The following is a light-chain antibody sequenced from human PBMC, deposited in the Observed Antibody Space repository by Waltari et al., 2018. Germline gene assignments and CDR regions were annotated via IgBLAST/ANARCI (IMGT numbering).Light chain of an antibody. V-gene: IGLV2-14*03. J-gene: IGLJ1*01. Sequence: YQHHPGTPPQLIFFVVSNRPSVVSNRFSGSKSGNAASLTISVLQAEDAADYYCSSYTSSSTSYVFGTGTKVTVL. CDR2: VVS. CDR3: SSYTSSSTSYV.